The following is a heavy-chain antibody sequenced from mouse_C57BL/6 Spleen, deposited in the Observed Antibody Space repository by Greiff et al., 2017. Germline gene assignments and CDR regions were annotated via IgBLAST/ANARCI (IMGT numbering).Heavy chain of an antibody. D-gene: IGHD1-1*02. CDR3: ERHEFTIGYFDV. CDR1: GYTFTSYW. Sequence: VQLLQPGAELVLPGASVKLSCKASGYTFTSYWMHWVKQRPGQGLEWIGEIDPSDSYTNYTQKLKGKCTLTVDKSSSTAYMQLSSLTSEDSAVYYYERHEFTIGYFDVWGTGTTVTVSS. CDR2: IDPSDSYT. V-gene: IGHV1-69*01. J-gene: IGHJ1*03.